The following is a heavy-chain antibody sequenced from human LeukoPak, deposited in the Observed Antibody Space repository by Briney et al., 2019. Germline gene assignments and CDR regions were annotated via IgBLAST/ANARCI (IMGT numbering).Heavy chain of an antibody. CDR1: GGSISGYY. J-gene: IGHJ6*03. Sequence: PSETLSLTCTVSGGSISGYYWSWIRQPPGQGLEWIGYIYYSGSTNYKSSLKSRVTISVDTSKNQFSLKLRSVTAADTAVYYCARTTEGGYNYGYFYYYYMDVWGKGSTVTISS. V-gene: IGHV4-59*01. CDR3: ARTTEGGYNYGYFYYYYMDV. D-gene: IGHD5-18*01. CDR2: IYYSGST.